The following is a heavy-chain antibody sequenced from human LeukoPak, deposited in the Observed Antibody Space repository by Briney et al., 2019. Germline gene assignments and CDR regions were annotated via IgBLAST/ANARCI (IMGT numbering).Heavy chain of an antibody. V-gene: IGHV1-46*01. CDR1: GYTFTSYY. J-gene: IGHJ4*02. Sequence: ASVKVSCKASGYTFTSYYMHWVRQAPGQGLEWMGIINPSGGSTSYAQKFQGRVTMTRDMSTSTVYMELSSLRSEDTAVYYCARSLIVVVNSRPFDYWGQGTLVTVSS. CDR3: ARSLIVVVNSRPFDY. CDR2: INPSGGST. D-gene: IGHD3-22*01.